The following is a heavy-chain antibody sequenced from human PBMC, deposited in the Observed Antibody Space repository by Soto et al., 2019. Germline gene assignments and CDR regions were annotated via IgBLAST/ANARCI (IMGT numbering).Heavy chain of an antibody. V-gene: IGHV6-1*01. CDR1: GDSVSSNSAA. Sequence: KQSQTLSLTCAISGDSVSSNSAAWNWIRQSPSRGLEWLGRTYYRSKWYNDYAVSVKSRITINPDTSKNQFSLQLNSVTPEDTAVYYCARDAFWSGYLGNAFDIWGQGTMVTVSS. D-gene: IGHD3-3*01. CDR3: ARDAFWSGYLGNAFDI. J-gene: IGHJ3*02. CDR2: TYYRSKWYN.